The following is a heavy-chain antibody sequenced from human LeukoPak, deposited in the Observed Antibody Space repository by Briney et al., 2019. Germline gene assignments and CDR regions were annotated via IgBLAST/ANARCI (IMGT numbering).Heavy chain of an antibody. D-gene: IGHD3-10*01. V-gene: IGHV1-2*06. CDR2: INPNSGGT. J-gene: IGHJ5*02. CDR3: ARDTGDYSWFDP. Sequence: ASVKVSCKASGYTFTGYYMHWVRQAPGQGLEWMGRINPNSGGTNYAQKFQGRVTMTRGTSISTAYMELSRLRSDDTAVYYCARDTGDYSWFDPWGQGTLVTVSS. CDR1: GYTFTGYY.